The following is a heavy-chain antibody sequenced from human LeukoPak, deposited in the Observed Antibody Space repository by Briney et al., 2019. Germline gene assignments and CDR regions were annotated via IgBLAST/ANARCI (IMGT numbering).Heavy chain of an antibody. J-gene: IGHJ4*02. V-gene: IGHV3-7*01. CDR2: IKKTGIET. CDR1: GFIFSNSW. CDR3: AREDGYCSGANCYSYFDS. Sequence: PGGSLRLSCAGSGFIFSNSWMSWVRQAPGKGLEWVAYIKKTGIETYYVDSVKGRFTTTRDNARNSLFLQMNNLRAEDTAVYYCAREDGYCSGANCYSYFDSWGQGTLVTVSS. D-gene: IGHD2-15*01.